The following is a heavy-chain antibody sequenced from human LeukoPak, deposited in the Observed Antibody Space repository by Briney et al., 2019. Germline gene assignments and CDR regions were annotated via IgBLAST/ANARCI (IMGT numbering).Heavy chain of an antibody. Sequence: GGSLRLSCAASGFTFSSYDMHWVRQATGKGLEWVSAIGTAGDTYYPGSVNGRFTISRENAKNSLYLQMNSLRAEDTAVYYCATYDYGKDAFDIWGQGTMVTVSS. CDR2: IGTAGDT. CDR1: GFTFSSYD. D-gene: IGHD4-17*01. CDR3: ATYDYGKDAFDI. V-gene: IGHV3-13*01. J-gene: IGHJ3*02.